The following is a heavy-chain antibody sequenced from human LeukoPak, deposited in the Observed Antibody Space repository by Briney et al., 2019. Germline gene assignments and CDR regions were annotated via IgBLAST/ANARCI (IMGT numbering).Heavy chain of an antibody. CDR3: ARSGNYNWFDP. CDR2: IYYSEST. J-gene: IGHJ5*02. V-gene: IGHV4-59*01. Sequence: SETLSLTCTVSGGSISSYYWSWIRHPPGKGLEWMGYIYYSESTNYNPALKSRFTISVDTSKNQFSLKLGSVTAADTAAYYCARSGNYNWFDPWGQGTLVTVPS. D-gene: IGHD1-1*01. CDR1: GGSISSYY.